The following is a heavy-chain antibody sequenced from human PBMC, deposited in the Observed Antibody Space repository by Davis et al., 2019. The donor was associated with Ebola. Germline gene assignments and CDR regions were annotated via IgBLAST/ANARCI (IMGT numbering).Heavy chain of an antibody. J-gene: IGHJ4*02. CDR2: IYYSGST. CDR1: GGSISSGDYY. D-gene: IGHD2-21*01. V-gene: IGHV4-30-4*01. Sequence: MPSETLSLTCTVSGGSISSGDYYWSWIRQPPGKGLEWIGYIYYSGSTYYNPSLKSRVTISVDTSKNQFSLKLSSVTAADTAVYYCARVGGILWWSREDYWGQGTLVTVSS. CDR3: ARVGGILWWSREDY.